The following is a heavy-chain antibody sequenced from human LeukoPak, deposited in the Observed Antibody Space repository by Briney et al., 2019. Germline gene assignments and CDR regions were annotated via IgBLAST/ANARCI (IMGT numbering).Heavy chain of an antibody. J-gene: IGHJ4*02. CDR2: VSYDGSNK. CDR1: GFTFSSYA. CDR3: AREVWGIVGATTYFDY. D-gene: IGHD1-26*01. Sequence: GGSLRLSCAASGFTFSSYAMHWVRQAPGKGLEWVAVVSYDGSNKYYADSVKGRFTISRDNSKNTLYLQMNSLRAEDMAVYYCAREVWGIVGATTYFDYWGQGTLVTVSS. V-gene: IGHV3-30-3*01.